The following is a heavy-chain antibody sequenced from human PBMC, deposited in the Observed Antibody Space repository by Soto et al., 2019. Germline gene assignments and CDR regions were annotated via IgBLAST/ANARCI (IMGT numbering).Heavy chain of an antibody. Sequence: LRLSCAASGFTFSSYGMHWVRQAPGKGLEWVAVIWYDGSNKYYADSVKGRFTISRDNSKNTLYLQMNSLRAEDTAVYYCARDRLPSRGPFNLQLWGHHYGMDVRGQGNTVPVSS. D-gene: IGHD5-18*01. V-gene: IGHV3-33*01. J-gene: IGHJ6*02. CDR2: IWYDGSNK. CDR3: ARDRLPSRGPFNLQLWGHHYGMDV. CDR1: GFTFSSYG.